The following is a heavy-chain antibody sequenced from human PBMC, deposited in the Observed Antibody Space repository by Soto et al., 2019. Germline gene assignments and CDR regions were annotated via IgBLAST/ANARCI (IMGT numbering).Heavy chain of an antibody. Sequence: QVQLVESGGGLVKPGGSLRLSCAASAFTFSDYYLSWIRQAPGKGLEWVSYISSSSSYINYADSVKGRFTISRDNAKNSLYLQMNSLRAEDTALYYCARERNYGGNPSSYWYFDLWGRGTLVTVSS. CDR2: ISSSSSYI. D-gene: IGHD4-17*01. CDR3: ARERNYGGNPSSYWYFDL. CDR1: AFTFSDYY. J-gene: IGHJ2*01. V-gene: IGHV3-11*05.